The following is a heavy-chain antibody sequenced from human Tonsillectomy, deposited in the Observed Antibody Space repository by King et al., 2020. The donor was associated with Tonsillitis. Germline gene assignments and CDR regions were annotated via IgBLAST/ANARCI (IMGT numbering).Heavy chain of an antibody. Sequence: LVESGGGVVQPGRSLRLSCVASGFTFSNYAMHWVRQAPGKGLEWLAVISYDGSNKYYADSVKGRFSISTDNSKNPLYLQMNSLRSDDTAVYYCARAQGAAAGTDFYFGYWGQGTLVTVSS. CDR3: ARAQGAAAGTDFYFGY. CDR2: ISYDGSNK. D-gene: IGHD6-13*01. J-gene: IGHJ4*02. CDR1: GFTFSNYA. V-gene: IGHV3-30-3*01.